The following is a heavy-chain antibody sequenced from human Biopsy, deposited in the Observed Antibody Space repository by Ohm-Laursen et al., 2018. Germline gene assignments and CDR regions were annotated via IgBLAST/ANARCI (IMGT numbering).Heavy chain of an antibody. CDR3: ARLAQIYGDSPFDP. D-gene: IGHD4-17*01. CDR2: IIPLFGAP. CDR1: GAIFSNYA. Sequence: SSVKVSCKASGAIFSNYAITWVRQAPGQGLEWMGGIIPLFGAPNYAQKFQGRLTITADESKSTTYMELSSLRSEDTAVYYCARLAQIYGDSPFDPWGQGTLVTVS. V-gene: IGHV1-69*01. J-gene: IGHJ5*02.